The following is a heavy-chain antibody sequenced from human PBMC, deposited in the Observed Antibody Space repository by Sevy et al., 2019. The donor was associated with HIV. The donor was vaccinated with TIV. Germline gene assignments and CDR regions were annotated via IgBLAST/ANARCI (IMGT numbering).Heavy chain of an antibody. J-gene: IGHJ6*02. CDR1: GYTFTSYG. D-gene: IGHD3-3*01. CDR2: ISAYNGNT. V-gene: IGHV1-18*01. Sequence: ASVKVSCKASGYTFTSYGISWVRQAPGQGLEWMGWISAYNGNTNYAQKLQGRVTMTTDTSTSTAYMELRSLRSDDTAVYYCARDESGINDFWSGYYPLLYYYYGMDVWGQGTTLTVSS. CDR3: ARDESGINDFWSGYYPLLYYYYGMDV.